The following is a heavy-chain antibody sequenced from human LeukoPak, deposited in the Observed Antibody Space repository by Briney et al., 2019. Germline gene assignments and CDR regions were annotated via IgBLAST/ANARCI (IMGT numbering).Heavy chain of an antibody. CDR3: ARLKGYYYDSSGYYYRWYFDL. D-gene: IGHD3-22*01. CDR2: IYYSGST. V-gene: IGHV4-30-4*01. Sequence: SETLSLTCTVSGGSISSGDYYWSWIRQPPGTGLEWIGYIYYSGSTYYNPSLKSRVTISVDTSKNQFSLKLSSVTAADTAVYYCARLKGYYYDSSGYYYRWYFDLWGRGTLVTVSS. J-gene: IGHJ2*01. CDR1: GGSISSGDYY.